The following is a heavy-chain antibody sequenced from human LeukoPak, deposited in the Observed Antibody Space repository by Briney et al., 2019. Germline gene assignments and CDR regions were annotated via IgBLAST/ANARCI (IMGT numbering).Heavy chain of an antibody. Sequence: SETLSLTCTVSGGSISSSSYYWDWIRQPPGKGLEWIGSVFYTGSTYYNPSLKSRVTISVDTSKNQFSLKLSSVTAADTALYYCARDHSVLTGGYDPPLRAIDYWGQGTLVTVSS. V-gene: IGHV4-39*07. CDR1: GGSISSSSYY. D-gene: IGHD5-12*01. J-gene: IGHJ4*02. CDR2: VFYTGST. CDR3: ARDHSVLTGGYDPPLRAIDY.